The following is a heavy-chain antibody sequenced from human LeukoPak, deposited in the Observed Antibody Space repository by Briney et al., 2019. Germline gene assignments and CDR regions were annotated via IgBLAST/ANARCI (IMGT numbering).Heavy chain of an antibody. CDR3: ARSGYDIFTGYYNY. CDR1: GFTFSDYY. J-gene: IGHJ4*02. Sequence: GGSLRPSCAASGFTFSDYYMSWIRQAPGKGLEWVSYISSSSRYTNYADSVKGRFTISRDNAKNSLYLQMNSLRDEDTAVYYCARSGYDIFTGYYNYWGQGTLVTVSS. V-gene: IGHV3-11*06. CDR2: ISSSSRYT. D-gene: IGHD3-9*01.